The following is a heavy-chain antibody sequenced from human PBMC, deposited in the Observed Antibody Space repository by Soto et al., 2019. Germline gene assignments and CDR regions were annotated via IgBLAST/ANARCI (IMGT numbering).Heavy chain of an antibody. V-gene: IGHV1-2*04. CDR2: INPNSGTT. D-gene: IGHD3-10*01. CDR1: GSTFTDDY. CDR3: ARVPRGVYYGMDV. Sequence: ASLKVYFKPSGSTFTDDYLHWGRKDPGQRLEWMGWINPNSGTTNYAQKFQGWVTMTRDTSITTVYMEVSRLRSDDTAVYYCARVPRGVYYGMDVWGQGTKVTVSS. J-gene: IGHJ6*02.